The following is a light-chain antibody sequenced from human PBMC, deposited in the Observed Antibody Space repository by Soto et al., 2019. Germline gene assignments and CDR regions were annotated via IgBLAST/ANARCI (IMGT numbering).Light chain of an antibody. V-gene: IGLV2-8*01. Sequence: QSALTQPPSASGSPGQSVTISCTGTSSDVGGYNYVSWYQQHPGKAPQLIIYEVSKRPSGVPDRFSGSKSGNTASLTVSGLQAEDEAEYYCSSYAATTNYVFGSVTKLTVL. CDR2: EVS. CDR3: SSYAATTNYV. CDR1: SSDVGGYNY. J-gene: IGLJ1*01.